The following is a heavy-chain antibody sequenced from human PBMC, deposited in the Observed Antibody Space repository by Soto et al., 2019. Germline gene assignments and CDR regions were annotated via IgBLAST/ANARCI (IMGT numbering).Heavy chain of an antibody. V-gene: IGHV3-23*01. CDR3: AKDYYGSETYGYFDY. Sequence: PGGSLRLSCAASGFTFSSYAMSWVRQAPGKGLEWVSTITGSGRSTYYADSVKGRFTISRDISKNTLYLQMNSLRAEDTAVYYCAKDYYGSETYGYFDYWGHGTLVTVSS. CDR2: ITGSGRST. CDR1: GFTFSSYA. D-gene: IGHD3-10*01. J-gene: IGHJ4*01.